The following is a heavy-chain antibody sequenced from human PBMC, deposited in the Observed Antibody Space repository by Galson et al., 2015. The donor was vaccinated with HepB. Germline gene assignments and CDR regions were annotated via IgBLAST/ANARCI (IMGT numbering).Heavy chain of an antibody. V-gene: IGHV1-18*01. Sequence: SVKVSCKASGYTFTSYGISRVRQAPGQGLEWMGWISAYNGNTNYAQKLQGRVTMTTDTSTSTAYMELRSLRSDDTAVYYCARTAYGDYVSEFDYWGQGTLVTVSS. CDR1: GYTFTSYG. D-gene: IGHD4-17*01. J-gene: IGHJ4*02. CDR3: ARTAYGDYVSEFDY. CDR2: ISAYNGNT.